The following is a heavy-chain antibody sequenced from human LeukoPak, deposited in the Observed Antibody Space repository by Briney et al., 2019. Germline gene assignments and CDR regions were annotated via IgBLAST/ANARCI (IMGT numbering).Heavy chain of an antibody. D-gene: IGHD2-15*01. Sequence: ASVKVSCKASGYTFTSYGISWLRQAPGQGLEWMGWISAYNGSTDYAQKLQGRVTMTTDTSTSTAYMELRSLRSDDTAVYYCARDVGCSGGSCYPVYFDYWGQGTLVTVSS. CDR2: ISAYNGST. CDR3: ARDVGCSGGSCYPVYFDY. CDR1: GYTFTSYG. J-gene: IGHJ4*02. V-gene: IGHV1-18*01.